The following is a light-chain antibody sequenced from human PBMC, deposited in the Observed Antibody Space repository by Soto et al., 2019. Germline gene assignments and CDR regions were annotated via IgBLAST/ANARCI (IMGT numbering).Light chain of an antibody. V-gene: IGKV3D-20*01. CDR2: DAS. Sequence: PGERATLSCGASQSVSNSYLAWYQQKPGLAPRLLIYDASSRATGIPDRFSGSGSGTDFTLTINRLEPEDFAVYYCQQYGSSPPYTFGQGTKLEIK. CDR1: QSVSNSY. J-gene: IGKJ2*01. CDR3: QQYGSSPPYT.